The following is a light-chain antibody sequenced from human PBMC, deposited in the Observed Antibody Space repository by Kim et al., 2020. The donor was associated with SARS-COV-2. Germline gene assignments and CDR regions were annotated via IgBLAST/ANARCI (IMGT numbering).Light chain of an antibody. CDR1: SRDVGAYDY. CDR3: SSYAGSNIV. CDR2: EVI. V-gene: IGLV2-8*01. Sequence: GQSVTIACTGTSRDVGAYDYVSWYQQHPGKAPKLMIYEVIKRPSGVPDRFSGSKSVNTASLTVSGLQAEDEADYYCSSYAGSNIVFGGGTQLTVL. J-gene: IGLJ3*02.